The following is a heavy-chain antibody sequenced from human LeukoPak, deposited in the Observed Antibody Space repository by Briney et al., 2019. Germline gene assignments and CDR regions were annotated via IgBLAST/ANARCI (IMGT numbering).Heavy chain of an antibody. V-gene: IGHV4-61*01. J-gene: IGHJ4*02. CDR3: ARSPNSSGWYTY. CDR2: SYYSGST. D-gene: IGHD6-19*01. CDR1: GGSVSSGSYY. Sequence: SETLSLTCTVSGGSVSSGSYYWNWIRQPPGKGLEWIGYSYYSGSTNYNPSLKSRVTISLDTSKNQFSLKLSSVTAADTAVYYCARSPNSSGWYTYWGQGTLVTVSS.